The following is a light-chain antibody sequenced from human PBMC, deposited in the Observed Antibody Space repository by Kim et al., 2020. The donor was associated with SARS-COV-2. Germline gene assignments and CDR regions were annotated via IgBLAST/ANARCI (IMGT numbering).Light chain of an antibody. J-gene: IGKJ5*01. CDR3: QQYRYWPIT. CDR2: RAS. CDR1: QSVDSN. V-gene: IGKV3-15*01. Sequence: EIMMTQSPATLSVSPGGGATLSCRASQSVDSNVAWYQQKTGQAPRLLMYRASTRATGVPARFSGSVSGTDFSLTISSLQSEDLALYYCQQYRYWPITFGQGTRLEI.